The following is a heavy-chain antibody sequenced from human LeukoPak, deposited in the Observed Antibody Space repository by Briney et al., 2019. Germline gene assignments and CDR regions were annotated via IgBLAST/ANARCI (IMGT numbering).Heavy chain of an antibody. D-gene: IGHD1-26*01. V-gene: IGHV3-21*01. J-gene: IGHJ4*02. CDR3: ARRRVGATRHFDY. CDR1: GFTSSSYS. Sequence: GGSLRLSCAASGFTSSSYSMNWVRQAPGKGLEWVSSISSSSSYIYYADSVKGRFTISRDNAKNSLYLQMNSLRAEGTAVYYCARRRVGATRHFDYWGQGTLVTVSS. CDR2: ISSSSSYI.